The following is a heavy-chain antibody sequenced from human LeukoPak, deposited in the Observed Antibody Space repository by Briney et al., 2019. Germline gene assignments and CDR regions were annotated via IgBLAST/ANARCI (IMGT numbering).Heavy chain of an antibody. D-gene: IGHD6-19*01. Sequence: ASVKVSCKASGYTFTSYDINWVRQATGQGLEWMGWINTYKGNTNYAQNLQGRVTMTTDTSTSTAYMELRSLRSDDTAVYYCARNSHGYSSGWLQFNFDYWGQGTLVTVSS. V-gene: IGHV1-18*01. J-gene: IGHJ4*02. CDR2: INTYKGNT. CDR3: ARNSHGYSSGWLQFNFDY. CDR1: GYTFTSYD.